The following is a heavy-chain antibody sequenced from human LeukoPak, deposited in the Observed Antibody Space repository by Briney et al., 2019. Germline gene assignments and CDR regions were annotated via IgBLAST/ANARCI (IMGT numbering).Heavy chain of an antibody. CDR1: GFTFSSYW. J-gene: IGHJ4*02. CDR2: INSDGSST. V-gene: IGHV3-74*03. Sequence: GGSLRPSCVASGFTFSSYWMHWVRQAPGKGLVWVSRINSDGSSTKCADSVKGRFTISRDKAKNTLYLQMSSLTAEDTAVYYCAALDHGHDYWGQGTLVTVSS. CDR3: AALDHGHDY.